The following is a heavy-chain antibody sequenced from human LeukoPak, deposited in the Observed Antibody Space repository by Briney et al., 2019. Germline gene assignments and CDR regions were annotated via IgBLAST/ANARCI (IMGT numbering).Heavy chain of an antibody. D-gene: IGHD3-3*01. CDR2: INPSGGST. CDR3: ATVGGRYYDFWSGYY. CDR1: GYTFTGYY. V-gene: IGHV1-46*01. Sequence: ASVKVSCKASGYTFTGYYMHWVRQAPGQGLEWMGIINPSGGSTSYAQKFQGRVTTTRDTSTSTVYMELSSLRSEDTAVYYCATVGGRYYDFWSGYYWGQGTLVTVSS. J-gene: IGHJ4*02.